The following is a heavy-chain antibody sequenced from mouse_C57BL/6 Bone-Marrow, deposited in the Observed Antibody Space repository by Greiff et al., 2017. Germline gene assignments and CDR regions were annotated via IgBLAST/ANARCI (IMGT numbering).Heavy chain of an antibody. CDR1: GFTFSDFY. CDR3: ARDSRYYAMDY. J-gene: IGHJ4*01. Sequence: EVKLVESGGGLVQSGRSLRLSCATSGFTFSDFYMEWVRQAPGKGLEWIAASRNKANDYTTEYSASVKGRFIVSRDTSQSILYLQMNALRAEDTAIDYCARDSRYYAMDYWGQGTSVTVSS. CDR2: SRNKANDYTT. V-gene: IGHV7-1*01.